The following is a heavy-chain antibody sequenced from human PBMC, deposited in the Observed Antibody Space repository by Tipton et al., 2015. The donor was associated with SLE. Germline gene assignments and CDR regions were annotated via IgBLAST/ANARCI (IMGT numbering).Heavy chain of an antibody. CDR3: ATSGGGYYDSSGYLGFAFDI. CDR2: IYYSGST. CDR1: GGSFSGYY. J-gene: IGHJ3*02. Sequence: TLSLTCAVYGGSFSGYYWSWIRQPPGKGLEWIGYIYYSGSTNYNPSLKSRVTISVDTSKNQFSLKLSSVTAADTAVYYCATSGGGYYDSSGYLGFAFDIWGQGAMVTVSS. V-gene: IGHV4-59*08. D-gene: IGHD3-22*01.